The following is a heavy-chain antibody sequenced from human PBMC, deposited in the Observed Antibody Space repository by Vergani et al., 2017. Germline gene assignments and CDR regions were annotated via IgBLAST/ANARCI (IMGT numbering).Heavy chain of an antibody. D-gene: IGHD2-2*01. J-gene: IGHJ6*01. Sequence: QVKLQESGPGLVKPSGTLCLICYVSGDFSSSNYWRWIRQPPGKGLQWIGYIYYNGDTNYNPSLKSRVTMSVDTSNQQFSLKLSSVTAADTAVYYCARGDCSSTSCFHMDVWGRGTTVTVSS. CDR2: IYYNGDT. CDR1: GDFSSSNY. V-gene: IGHV4-59*01. CDR3: ARGDCSSTSCFHMDV.